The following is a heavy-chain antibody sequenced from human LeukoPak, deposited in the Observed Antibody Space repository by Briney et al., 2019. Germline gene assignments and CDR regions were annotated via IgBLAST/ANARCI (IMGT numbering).Heavy chain of an antibody. CDR1: GGSFSGYY. Sequence: PSGTLSLTCAVYGGSFSGYYWSWIRQPPGKGLEWIGEINHSGSTNYNPSLKSRVTISVDTSKNKFSLKLSSVTAADTAVYYCARVGVTTPYYWGQGTLVTVSS. D-gene: IGHD4-17*01. J-gene: IGHJ4*02. CDR3: ARVGVTTPYY. V-gene: IGHV4-34*01. CDR2: INHSGST.